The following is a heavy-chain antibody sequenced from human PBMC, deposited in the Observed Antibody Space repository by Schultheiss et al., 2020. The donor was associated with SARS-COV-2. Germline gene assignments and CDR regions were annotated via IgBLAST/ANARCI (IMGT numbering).Heavy chain of an antibody. D-gene: IGHD6-19*01. CDR3: ARGRYSSGWCDY. J-gene: IGHJ4*02. CDR1: GGSISSYY. V-gene: IGHV4-59*01. Sequence: SQTLSLTCTVSGGSISSYYWSWIRQPPEKGLEWIGYIYYSGSTNYNPSLKSRVTISVDTSKNQFSLKLSSVTAADTAVYYCARGRYSSGWCDYWGQGTLVTVSS. CDR2: IYYSGST.